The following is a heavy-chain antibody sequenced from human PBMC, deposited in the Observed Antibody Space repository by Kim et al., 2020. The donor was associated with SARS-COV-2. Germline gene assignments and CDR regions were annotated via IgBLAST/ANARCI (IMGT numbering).Heavy chain of an antibody. Sequence: YADSVKARFTNTRDNAKNSLYLQMNSLRAEDTAVYYCAIPEQLDTHYFDYWGQGTLVTVSS. D-gene: IGHD6-13*01. V-gene: IGHV3-21*01. J-gene: IGHJ4*02. CDR3: AIPEQLDTHYFDY.